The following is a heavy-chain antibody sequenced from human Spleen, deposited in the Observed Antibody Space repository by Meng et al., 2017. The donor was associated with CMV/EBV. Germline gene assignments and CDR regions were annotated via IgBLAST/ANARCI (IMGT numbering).Heavy chain of an antibody. Sequence: ETLSLSCAASGFTFSRYWMHWVRQAPGKGLVWVSRINSDGSSITYADSVKGRFTISRDNAKNSLYLQMNSLRAEDTAVYYCARRQLYCSSTSCYLGALDYWGQGTLVTVSS. V-gene: IGHV3-74*03. CDR2: INSDGSSI. J-gene: IGHJ4*02. CDR3: ARRQLYCSSTSCYLGALDY. CDR1: GFTFSRYW. D-gene: IGHD2-2*01.